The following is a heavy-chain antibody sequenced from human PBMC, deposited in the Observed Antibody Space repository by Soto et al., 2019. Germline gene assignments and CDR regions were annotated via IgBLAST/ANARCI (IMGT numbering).Heavy chain of an antibody. J-gene: IGHJ6*02. CDR2: FIPIFGTA. V-gene: IGHV1-69*06. CDR3: PSLVVIFDSVSDYPHYYGIAV. Sequence: QVQLVQSGAEVKKPGSSVKVYCKASGGTFSSYAISWVRQAPGQGLEWMGGFIPIFGTANYAQKFQGRVTITADKSTSTAFKRRSSLRCEHTALNVCPSLVVIFDSVSDYPHYYGIAVWGQGTTVTVTS. CDR1: GGTFSSYA. D-gene: IGHD3-22*01.